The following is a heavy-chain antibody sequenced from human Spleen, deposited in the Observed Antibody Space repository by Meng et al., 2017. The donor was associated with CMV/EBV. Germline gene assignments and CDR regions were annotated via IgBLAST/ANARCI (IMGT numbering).Heavy chain of an antibody. Sequence: SGFTFSNAWMNWVRQVPGKGLEWVGRIKRKSDGGTTEYAAPVKGRFTISRDDSKDMLYLQMNSLRIEDTAVYYCTTHVVVPATADYWGQGTLVTVSS. CDR2: IKRKSDGGTT. CDR3: TTHVVVPATADY. CDR1: GFTFSNAW. J-gene: IGHJ4*02. V-gene: IGHV3-15*07. D-gene: IGHD2-21*02.